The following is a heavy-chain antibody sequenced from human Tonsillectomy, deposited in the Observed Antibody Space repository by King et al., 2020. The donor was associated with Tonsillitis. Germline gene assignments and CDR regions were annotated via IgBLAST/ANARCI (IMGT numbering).Heavy chain of an antibody. Sequence: VQLVESGGGVVQPGRSLTLSCAASGFTLSNYGMRWARQAPDKGREWGALIWYDGSKPSYADSVKGRFSISRDNSKNTLYLQKNSLRAEDTAVYYCARFPGGTYYFQEWGQGTLVTVSS. D-gene: IGHD1-26*01. V-gene: IGHV3-33*08. CDR3: ARFPGGTYYFQE. CDR1: GFTLSNYG. J-gene: IGHJ1*01. CDR2: IWYDGSKP.